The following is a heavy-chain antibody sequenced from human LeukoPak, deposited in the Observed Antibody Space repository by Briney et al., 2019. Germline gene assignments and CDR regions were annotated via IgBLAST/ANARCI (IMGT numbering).Heavy chain of an antibody. CDR1: GGSISSGDYY. J-gene: IGHJ3*02. CDR3: ARASTGIDYYDSSGYHGVSFDI. V-gene: IGHV4-30-4*08. CDR2: IYYSGST. Sequence: SETLSLTCTVSGGSISSGDYYWSWIRQPPGKGLEWIGYIYYSGSTYYNPSLKSRVTISVDTSKNQFSLKLSSVTAADTAVYYSARASTGIDYYDSSGYHGVSFDIWGQGAMVTVSS. D-gene: IGHD3-22*01.